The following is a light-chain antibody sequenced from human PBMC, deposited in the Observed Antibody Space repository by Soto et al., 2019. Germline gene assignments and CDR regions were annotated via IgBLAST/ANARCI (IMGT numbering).Light chain of an antibody. Sequence: DIQMTQSPSSLSASVGDRVTITCRASQTISTYLNWYQQNPGKAPKLLIYAASNLQSGVPSRFSGSGSVTDFTLTISSLQPEDFATYYCQHSFNIPYTFGQGTKLEIK. J-gene: IGKJ2*01. CDR2: AAS. V-gene: IGKV1-39*01. CDR3: QHSFNIPYT. CDR1: QTISTY.